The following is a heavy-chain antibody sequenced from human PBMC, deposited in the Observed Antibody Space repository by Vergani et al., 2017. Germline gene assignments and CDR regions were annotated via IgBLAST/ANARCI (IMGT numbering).Heavy chain of an antibody. CDR3: AKILSCGGDCYPLDY. CDR2: ISSSSSYI. D-gene: IGHD2-21*02. CDR1: GFTFSSYS. V-gene: IGHV3-21*01. J-gene: IGHJ4*02. Sequence: EVQLVESGGGLVKPGGSLRLSCAASGFTFSSYSMNWVRQAPGKGLEWVSSISSSSSYIYYADSVKGRFTISRDNAKNSLYLQINSLRAEDTAVYYCAKILSCGGDCYPLDYWGQGTLVTVSS.